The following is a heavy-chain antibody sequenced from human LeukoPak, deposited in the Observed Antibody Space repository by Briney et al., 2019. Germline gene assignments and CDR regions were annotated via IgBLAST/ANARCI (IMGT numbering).Heavy chain of an antibody. V-gene: IGHV3-23*01. CDR3: AKDGYRGIAVALIYFDY. CDR1: EFTFSSYA. Sequence: PGGPLRLSCAASEFTFSSYAMSWVRQAPGKGLEWVSATSDSGGSTYYADSVKGRFTISRDNSKNTVYLQMNSLRAEDTAVYYCAKDGYRGIAVALIYFDYWGQGTLVTVSS. J-gene: IGHJ4*02. D-gene: IGHD6-19*01. CDR2: TSDSGGST.